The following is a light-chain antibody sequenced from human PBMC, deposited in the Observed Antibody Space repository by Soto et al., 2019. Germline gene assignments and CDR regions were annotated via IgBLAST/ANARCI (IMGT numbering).Light chain of an antibody. CDR3: QQRGA. J-gene: IGKJ2*01. V-gene: IGKV3-11*01. Sequence: EVVLTQSPATLSLSPGERATLSCRASQSVDSSLAWYQQKLGQAPRLLIYDASNRATGIPGRFSGSGSGTDFTLNISSLEPKDFAIYYCQQRGAFGQGTKVEIK. CDR1: QSVDSS. CDR2: DAS.